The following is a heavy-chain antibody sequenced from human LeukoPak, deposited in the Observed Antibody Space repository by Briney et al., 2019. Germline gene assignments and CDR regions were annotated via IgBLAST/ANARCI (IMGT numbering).Heavy chain of an antibody. J-gene: IGHJ4*02. CDR2: IRYDGSNK. D-gene: IGHD3-10*01. CDR1: GFTFSSYG. V-gene: IGHV3-30*02. CDR3: AKDGLTRDVWFGEVDY. Sequence: QAGGSLRLSCAASGFTFSSYGMHWVRQAPGKGLEWVAFIRYDGSNKYYADSVKGRFTISRDNSKNTLYLQMNSLRAEDTAVYYCAKDGLTRDVWFGEVDYWGQGTLVTVSS.